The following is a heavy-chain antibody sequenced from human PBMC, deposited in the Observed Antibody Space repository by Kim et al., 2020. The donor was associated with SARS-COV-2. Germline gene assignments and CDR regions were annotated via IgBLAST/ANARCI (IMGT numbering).Heavy chain of an antibody. J-gene: IGHJ3*02. D-gene: IGHD6-6*01. CDR1: GGSISSSGYY. Sequence: SETLSLTCTVSGGSISSSGYYWSWIRQHPGKGLEWIGYIYYSGSTYYNPSLKSRVTISVDTSKNQFSLKLSSVTAADTAVYYCARVPILRIAAREKGEDAFDIWGQGTMVTVSS. CDR2: IYYSGST. V-gene: IGHV4-31*03. CDR3: ARVPILRIAAREKGEDAFDI.